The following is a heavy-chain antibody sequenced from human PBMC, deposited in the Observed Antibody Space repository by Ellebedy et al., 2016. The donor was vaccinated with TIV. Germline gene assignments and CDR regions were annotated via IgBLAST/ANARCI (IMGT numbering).Heavy chain of an antibody. CDR1: GGSISSSSYY. Sequence: SETLSLTXTVSGGSISSSSYYWGWIRQPPGKGLEWFGSIYYSGSTYYNPSLKSRVTISVDTSKNQFSLKLSSVTAADTAVYYCASIVGAIDYWGQGTLVTVSS. CDR3: ASIVGAIDY. CDR2: IYYSGST. D-gene: IGHD1-26*01. J-gene: IGHJ4*02. V-gene: IGHV4-39*01.